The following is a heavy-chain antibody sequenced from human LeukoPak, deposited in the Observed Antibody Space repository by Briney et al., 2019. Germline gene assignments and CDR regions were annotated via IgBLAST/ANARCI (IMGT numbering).Heavy chain of an antibody. J-gene: IGHJ4*02. V-gene: IGHV1-2*02. CDR1: GYTFTGYY. CDR3: ARPTPVEMATIKGALFDY. CDR2: INPTSGGT. D-gene: IGHD5-24*01. Sequence: GASVKVSCKASGYTFTGYYMHWVRQAPGQGLEWMGWINPTSGGTNYAQKFQGRVTMTRDTSISTAYMVLSRLRSDDTAVYYCARPTPVEMATIKGALFDYWGQGTLVTVSS.